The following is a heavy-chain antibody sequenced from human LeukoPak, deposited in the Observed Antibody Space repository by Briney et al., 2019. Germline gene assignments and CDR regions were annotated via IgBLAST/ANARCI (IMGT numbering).Heavy chain of an antibody. V-gene: IGHV3-23*01. Sequence: GGSLRLSCAASGFTFSSYGMTWVRQAPGKGLECVSAVSGSGDNTYYADSAKGRFTVSRDNSKNTLYLQMNSLRAEDTAVYYCAVDTAMSFDYWGQGALVTVSS. CDR1: GFTFSSYG. J-gene: IGHJ4*02. CDR2: VSGSGDNT. CDR3: AVDTAMSFDY. D-gene: IGHD5-18*01.